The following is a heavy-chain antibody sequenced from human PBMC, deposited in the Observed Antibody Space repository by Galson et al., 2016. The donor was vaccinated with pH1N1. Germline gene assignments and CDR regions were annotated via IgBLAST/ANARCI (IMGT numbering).Heavy chain of an antibody. Sequence: SVKVSCKAAGYSFTRYYMHWVRQAPGQGLEWMGIIDPSDGTTTYSEKFQGRISLTRDTSTNSVYMELTTLRPDDSATYFCTRRYFLDYWGQGTLVNVSS. V-gene: IGHV1-46*01. CDR2: IDPSDGTT. CDR1: GYSFTRYY. J-gene: IGHJ4*02. CDR3: TRRYFLDY.